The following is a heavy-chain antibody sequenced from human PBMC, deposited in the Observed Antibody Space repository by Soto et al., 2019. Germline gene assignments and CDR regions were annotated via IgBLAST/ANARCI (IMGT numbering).Heavy chain of an antibody. CDR3: ARSAGYDYVWGSYRYTLFDY. Sequence: SVKVSCKASGGTFSSYAISWVRQAPGQGLEWMGGIIPIFGTANYAQKFQGRVTITADESTSTAYMELSSLRSEDTAVYYCARSAGYDYVWGSYRYTLFDYWGQGTLVTVSS. D-gene: IGHD3-16*02. J-gene: IGHJ4*02. CDR1: GGTFSSYA. V-gene: IGHV1-69*13. CDR2: IIPIFGTA.